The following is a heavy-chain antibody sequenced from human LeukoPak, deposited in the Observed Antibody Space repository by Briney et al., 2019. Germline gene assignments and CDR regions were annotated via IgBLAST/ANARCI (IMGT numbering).Heavy chain of an antibody. J-gene: IGHJ6*02. CDR2: INPNSGGT. Sequence: ASVKVSCKASGYTLTGYYMHWVRQAPGQGLEWMGWINPNSGGTNYAQKFQGRVTMTRDTSISTAYMELSRLRSDDTAVYYCARDLKIYYYYGMDVWGQGTTVTVSS. CDR1: GYTLTGYY. CDR3: ARDLKIYYYYGMDV. V-gene: IGHV1-2*02.